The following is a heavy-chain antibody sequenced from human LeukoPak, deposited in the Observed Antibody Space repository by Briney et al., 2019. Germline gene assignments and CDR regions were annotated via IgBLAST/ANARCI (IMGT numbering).Heavy chain of an antibody. Sequence: GGSLRLSCAASGFTFRSYGMHWVRQAPGKGLEWVAVISYDGSNKYYADSVKGRFTISRDNSKNTLYLQMNSLRAEDTAVYYCAKDSIAAAGTSDYWGQGTLVTVSS. V-gene: IGHV3-30*18. D-gene: IGHD6-13*01. J-gene: IGHJ4*02. CDR1: GFTFRSYG. CDR3: AKDSIAAAGTSDY. CDR2: ISYDGSNK.